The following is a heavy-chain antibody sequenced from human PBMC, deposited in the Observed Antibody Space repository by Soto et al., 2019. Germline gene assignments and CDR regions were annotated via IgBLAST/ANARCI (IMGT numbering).Heavy chain of an antibody. J-gene: IGHJ4*02. CDR3: ARDCSQYYDFWSGYYLEYRLDY. CDR1: GFTFSSYG. CDR2: IWYDGSNK. V-gene: IGHV3-33*01. D-gene: IGHD3-3*01. Sequence: QVQLVESGGGVVQPGRSLRLSCAASGFTFSSYGMHWVRQAPGKGLEWVAVIWYDGSNKYYADSVKGRFTISRDNSKTTLYLQMNSLRAEDTAVYYCARDCSQYYDFWSGYYLEYRLDYWGQGTLVTVSS.